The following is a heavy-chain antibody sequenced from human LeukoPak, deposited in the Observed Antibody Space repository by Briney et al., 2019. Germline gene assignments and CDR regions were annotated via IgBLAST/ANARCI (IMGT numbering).Heavy chain of an antibody. CDR3: AREVVVPAANRRWYFDL. CDR2: IYYSGST. J-gene: IGHJ2*01. D-gene: IGHD2-2*01. CDR1: GGSISSYY. V-gene: IGHV4-59*01. Sequence: PSETLSLTCTVSGGSISSYYWSWIRQPPGKGLEWIGYIYYSGSTNYNPSLKSRVTISVDTSKNQFSLKLSSVTAADTAVYYCAREVVVPAANRRWYFDLWGRGTLVTVSS.